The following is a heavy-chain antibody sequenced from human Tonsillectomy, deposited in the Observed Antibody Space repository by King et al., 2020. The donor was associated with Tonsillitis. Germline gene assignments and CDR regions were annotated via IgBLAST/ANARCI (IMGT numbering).Heavy chain of an antibody. CDR1: GYAFNDYY. V-gene: IGHV1-2*02. CDR2: INPNSGDT. CDR3: ARDLLEAVAVYFFAD. J-gene: IGHJ4*02. Sequence: QLVQSGAEVKKPGASVKVSCKASGYAFNDYYIHWVRQDPGQGLEWMGWINPNSGDTNYGQKFQDRVTMTRDTSINTDYMELSRLTSDDTAVYYCARDLLEAVAVYFFADWGQGTLVTVSS. D-gene: IGHD6-19*01.